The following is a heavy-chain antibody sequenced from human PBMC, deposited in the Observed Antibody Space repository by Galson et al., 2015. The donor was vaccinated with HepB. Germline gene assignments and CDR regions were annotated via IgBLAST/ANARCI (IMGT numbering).Heavy chain of an antibody. V-gene: IGHV4-39*01. D-gene: IGHD3-22*01. Sequence: SETLSLTCAVYGGSISSSSYYWGWIRQPPGKGLEWIGSIYYSGSTYYNPSLKSRVTISVDTSKNQFSLRLSSVTAADTAVYYCARHGGSSGYPLGVDYWGLGTLVTVSS. CDR3: ARHGGSSGYPLGVDY. CDR2: IYYSGST. J-gene: IGHJ4*02. CDR1: GGSISSSSYY.